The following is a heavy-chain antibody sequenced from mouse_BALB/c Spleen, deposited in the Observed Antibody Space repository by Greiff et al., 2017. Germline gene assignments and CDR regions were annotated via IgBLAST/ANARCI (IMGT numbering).Heavy chain of an antibody. Sequence: EVMLVESGGGLVQPGGSRKLSCAASGFTFSSFGMHWVRQAPEKGLEWVAYISSGSSTIYYADTVKGRFTISRDNPKDTLFLQMTSLRSEDTAMFYCARKGGAMDYWGQGTSVTVSS. CDR3: ARKGGAMDY. V-gene: IGHV5-17*02. J-gene: IGHJ4*01. CDR1: GFTFSSFG. CDR2: ISSGSSTI.